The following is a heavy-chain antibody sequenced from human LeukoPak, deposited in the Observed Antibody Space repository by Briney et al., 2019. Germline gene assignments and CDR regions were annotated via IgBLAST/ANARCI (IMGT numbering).Heavy chain of an antibody. V-gene: IGHV5-51*01. CDR1: GYSFTNYW. J-gene: IGHJ4*02. D-gene: IGHD2/OR15-2a*01. CDR2: IYPGDSDT. CDR3: ARLGLETYGNSGDYYLDH. Sequence: PGESLKISCKGSGYSFTNYWIGWGRQMPGKGLEWMGTIYPGDSDTRYRPSFQGQVTISADKSISTAYLQWSSLRASDTAIYYCARLGLETYGNSGDYYLDHWAQGTLVTVSS.